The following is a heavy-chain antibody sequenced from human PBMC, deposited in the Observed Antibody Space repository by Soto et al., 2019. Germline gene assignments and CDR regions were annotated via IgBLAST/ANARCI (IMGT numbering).Heavy chain of an antibody. CDR2: IYWDDDK. CDR3: AHSADYVWGSYPFDY. CDR1: GFSLSTSGVG. J-gene: IGHJ4*02. Sequence: QITLKESGPTLVKPTQTLTLTCTFSGFSLSTSGVGVGWIRQPPGKALEWLALIYWDDDKRFSPSLKSRLTITKDTSKNLVVLTMSNMDPVDTATYYCAHSADYVWGSYPFDYWGQGTLVTVSS. D-gene: IGHD3-16*02. V-gene: IGHV2-5*02.